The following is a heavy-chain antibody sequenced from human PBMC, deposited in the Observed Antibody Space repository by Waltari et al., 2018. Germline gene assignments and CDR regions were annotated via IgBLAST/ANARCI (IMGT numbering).Heavy chain of an antibody. V-gene: IGHV4-4*07. Sequence: QVQLQESGPGLVKPSETLSLTCTVSGGSISSYYWSWFRQPAGKGLEWIGGIYTSGSTNYNPSLKTRVTRSVDTSKNQFSLKLSYVTAADTAVYYCARDVGRGSSSPGWFDYWGQGTLVTVSS. D-gene: IGHD6-13*01. CDR3: ARDVGRGSSSPGWFDY. CDR2: IYTSGST. CDR1: GGSISSYY. J-gene: IGHJ4*02.